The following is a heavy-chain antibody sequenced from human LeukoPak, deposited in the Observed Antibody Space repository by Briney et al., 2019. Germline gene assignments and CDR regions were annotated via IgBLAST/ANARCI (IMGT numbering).Heavy chain of an antibody. CDR1: GGSFSGYY. Sequence: SETLSLTCAVYGGSFSGYYWSWIRQPPGKRLEWIGEINHSGSTNYNPSLKSRVTISVDTSKSQFSLKLSSVTAADTAVYYCARAPPAYYDSSLRYFDYWGQGTLVTVSS. CDR3: ARAPPAYYDSSLRYFDY. CDR2: INHSGST. V-gene: IGHV4-34*01. J-gene: IGHJ4*02. D-gene: IGHD3-22*01.